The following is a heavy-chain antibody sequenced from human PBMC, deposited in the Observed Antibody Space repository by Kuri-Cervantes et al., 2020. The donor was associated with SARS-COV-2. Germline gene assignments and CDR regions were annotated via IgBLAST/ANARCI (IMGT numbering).Heavy chain of an antibody. CDR3: ARDRAAAGLDAFDI. CDR2: IYYSGST. V-gene: IGHV4-34*01. Sequence: SQTLSLTCAVYGGSFRGYYWSWIRQPPGKGLEWIGCIYYSGSTYYNPSLKSRVTISVDTSKDQFSLKLSSVTAADTAVYYCARDRAAAGLDAFDIWGQGTMVTVSS. D-gene: IGHD6-13*01. J-gene: IGHJ3*02. CDR1: GGSFRGYY.